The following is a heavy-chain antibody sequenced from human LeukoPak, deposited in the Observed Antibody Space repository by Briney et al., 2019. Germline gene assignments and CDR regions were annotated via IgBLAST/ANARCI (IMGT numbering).Heavy chain of an antibody. D-gene: IGHD3-9*01. J-gene: IGHJ4*02. V-gene: IGHV4-30-4*01. Sequence: PSETLSLACTVSGGSISSGDYYGSWIRQPPGKGLDWIGYIYYSGSTYYNPSLKSRVTISVDTSTNQFSLKLSSVTAADTAVYYCARNILTGYRSFYFDYWGQGTLVTVSS. CDR1: GGSISSGDYY. CDR2: IYYSGST. CDR3: ARNILTGYRSFYFDY.